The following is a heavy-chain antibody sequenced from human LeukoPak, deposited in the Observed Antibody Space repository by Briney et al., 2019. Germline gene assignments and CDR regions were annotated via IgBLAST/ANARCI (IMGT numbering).Heavy chain of an antibody. CDR2: ISSSSSYI. J-gene: IGHJ6*02. CDR1: GFTFSSYS. D-gene: IGHD5-12*01. Sequence: PGGSLRLSCAASGFTFSSYSMNWVRQAPGKGLEWVSSISSSSSYIYYADSVKGRFTISGDNAKNSLYLQMNSLRAEDTAVYYCARDLKGGGYDPWGYYYYYGMDVWGQGTTVTVSS. V-gene: IGHV3-21*01. CDR3: ARDLKGGGYDPWGYYYYYGMDV.